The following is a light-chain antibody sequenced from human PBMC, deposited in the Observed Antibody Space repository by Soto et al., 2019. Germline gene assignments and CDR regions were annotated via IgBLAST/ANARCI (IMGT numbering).Light chain of an antibody. CDR3: SSYAGNNTLI. J-gene: IGLJ2*01. CDR1: SSDVGAYRY. Sequence: QSALTQPPSASGSPGQSVTISCTGTSSDVGAYRYVSWYQQHPGKAPQLMIYEVSKRPSGIPDRFSGSKSGNTAALTVSGLKAEDEADYYCSSYAGNNTLIFGGGNKLTVL. V-gene: IGLV2-8*01. CDR2: EVS.